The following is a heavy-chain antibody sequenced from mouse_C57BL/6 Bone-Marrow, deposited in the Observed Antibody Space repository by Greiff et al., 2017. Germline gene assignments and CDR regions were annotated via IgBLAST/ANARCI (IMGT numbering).Heavy chain of an antibody. D-gene: IGHD1-1*01. Sequence: QVQLKQPGAELVKPGASVKLSCKASGYTFTSYWMHWVKQRPGQGLEWIGMIHPNSGSTNYNEKFKSKATLTVDKSSSTAYMQLSSLTSEDSAGYYCARGGYYGSSYVDYYAMDYWGQGTSVTVSS. CDR1: GYTFTSYW. CDR3: ARGGYYGSSYVDYYAMDY. J-gene: IGHJ4*01. V-gene: IGHV1-64*01. CDR2: IHPNSGST.